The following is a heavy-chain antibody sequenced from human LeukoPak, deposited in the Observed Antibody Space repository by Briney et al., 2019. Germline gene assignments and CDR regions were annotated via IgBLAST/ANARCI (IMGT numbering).Heavy chain of an antibody. CDR1: GFTFSSYS. D-gene: IGHD2-15*01. CDR3: ARDRWELLSNSYHYCGLDV. V-gene: IGHV3-7*01. J-gene: IGHJ6*02. Sequence: PGGSLRLSCAASGFTFSSYSMNWVRQAPGKGLEWVANIKQDGSEKCYVDSVKGRFTISRDNAKNSLYLQMNSLRAEDTAVYYCARDRWELLSNSYHYCGLDVWGQGTAVTVSS. CDR2: IKQDGSEK.